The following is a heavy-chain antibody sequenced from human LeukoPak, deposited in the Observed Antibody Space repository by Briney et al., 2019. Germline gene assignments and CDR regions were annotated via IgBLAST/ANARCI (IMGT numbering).Heavy chain of an antibody. Sequence: SETLSLTCTVSGGSISSYYWSWIRQPPGKGLEWIGYIYYSGSTNYNPSLKSRVTISVDTSKNQFSLKLSSVTAADTAVYYCARGMVRGVMQWDRVGRFDPWGQGTLVTVSS. CDR2: IYYSGST. CDR1: GGSISSYY. D-gene: IGHD3-10*01. CDR3: ARGMVRGVMQWDRVGRFDP. J-gene: IGHJ5*02. V-gene: IGHV4-59*01.